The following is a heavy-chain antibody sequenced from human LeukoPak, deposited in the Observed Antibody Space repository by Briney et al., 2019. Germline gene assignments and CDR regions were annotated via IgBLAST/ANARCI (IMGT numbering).Heavy chain of an antibody. CDR2: IYYSGST. Sequence: PSETLSLTCTVSGDSITTGSYYWVWIRQPPGKGLEWIGSIYYSGSTYYNSSLKSRVTISVDTSKNQFSLKLSSVTAADTAVYYCARDSYSSSWYESPYWYFDLWGRGTLVTVSS. J-gene: IGHJ2*01. CDR1: GDSITTGSYY. V-gene: IGHV4-39*02. D-gene: IGHD6-13*01. CDR3: ARDSYSSSWYESPYWYFDL.